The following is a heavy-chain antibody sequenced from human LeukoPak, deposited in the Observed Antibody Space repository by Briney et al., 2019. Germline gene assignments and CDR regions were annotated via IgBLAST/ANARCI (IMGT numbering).Heavy chain of an antibody. CDR2: ISSSGSTI. D-gene: IGHD3-9*01. Sequence: SGRSLRLSCAASGFTFSNYGMNWVRQAPGKGLEWVSYISSSGSTIYYADSVKGRFTISRDNAKNSLYLQMNSLRAEDTAVYYCARSHVLRYFDWFLGNWYFDLWGRGTLVTVSS. CDR1: GFTFSNYG. J-gene: IGHJ2*01. V-gene: IGHV3-48*04. CDR3: ARSHVLRYFDWFLGNWYFDL.